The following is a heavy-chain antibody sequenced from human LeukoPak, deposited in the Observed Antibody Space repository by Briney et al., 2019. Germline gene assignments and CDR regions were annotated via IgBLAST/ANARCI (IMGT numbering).Heavy chain of an antibody. CDR2: INPNSGGT. CDR1: GYTFTYRY. Sequence: ASVKVSCKASGYTFTYRYLHWVRQAPGQALEWMGWINPNSGGTNYAQKFQGRVTMTRDTSISTAYMELSRLRSDDTAVYYCARVPLTNCSGGSCYSVDYYYYYMDVWGKGTTVTVSS. D-gene: IGHD2-15*01. V-gene: IGHV1-2*02. J-gene: IGHJ6*03. CDR3: ARVPLTNCSGGSCYSVDYYYYYMDV.